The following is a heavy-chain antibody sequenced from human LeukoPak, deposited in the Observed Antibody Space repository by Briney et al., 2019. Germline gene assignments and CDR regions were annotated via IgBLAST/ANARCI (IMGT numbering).Heavy chain of an antibody. V-gene: IGHV3-7*01. CDR1: GFTFSNYR. CDR2: IKEDGSEK. J-gene: IGHJ4*02. D-gene: IGHD6-13*01. CDR3: ASGRQLGY. Sequence: GGSLSLSCAASGFTFSNYRMSRVRQAPGKGLEWVANIKEDGSEKYYVDSVKGRFTISRGNARNSLYLQMNSLRAEDTAVYYCASGRQLGYWGQGTLVTVSS.